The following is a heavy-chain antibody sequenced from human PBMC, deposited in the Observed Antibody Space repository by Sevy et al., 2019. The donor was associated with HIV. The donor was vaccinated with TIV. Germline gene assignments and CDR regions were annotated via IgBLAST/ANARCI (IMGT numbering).Heavy chain of an antibody. D-gene: IGHD1-1*01. CDR1: GFTFNFFS. J-gene: IGHJ1*01. V-gene: IGHV3-30-3*01. CDR3: ALERVWGAVGEYFDN. CDR2: ISFDGSNE. Sequence: GGSLRLSCAASGFTFNFFSMHWVRQAPGKGLEWVSTISFDGSNEHYADTVKGRFTISRDNSKNSLFLQMNSRIADDSAVDYCALERVWGAVGEYFDNWGQGTLVTVSS.